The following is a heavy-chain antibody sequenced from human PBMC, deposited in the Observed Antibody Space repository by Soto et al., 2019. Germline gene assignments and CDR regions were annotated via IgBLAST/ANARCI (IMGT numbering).Heavy chain of an antibody. Sequence: QVHLVQSGAEVKKPGASVKVSCKGSGYAFTTYGITWVRQAPGQGLAWMGWISAHNGNTNYAQKRQGRVTVARDTSTSTAYMELRSLRSDDTAVDYCARGRYGDYWGQGALVTVSS. D-gene: IGHD1-1*01. J-gene: IGHJ4*02. CDR2: ISAHNGNT. CDR3: ARGRYGDY. CDR1: GYAFTTYG. V-gene: IGHV1-18*01.